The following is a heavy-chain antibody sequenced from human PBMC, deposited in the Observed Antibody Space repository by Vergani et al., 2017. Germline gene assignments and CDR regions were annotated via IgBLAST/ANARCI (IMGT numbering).Heavy chain of an antibody. CDR1: GYSFTSYW. V-gene: IGHV5-51*01. Sequence: EVQLVQSGAEVKKPGESLKISCKGSGYSFTSYWIGWVRQMPGKGLEWMGIIYPGDSDTRYSPSFQGQVTISADKSISTAYLQWSSQKASDTAMYYCARRSRNRVGANYFDYWGQGTLVTVSS. CDR3: ARRSRNRVGANYFDY. J-gene: IGHJ4*02. D-gene: IGHD1-26*01. CDR2: IYPGDSDT.